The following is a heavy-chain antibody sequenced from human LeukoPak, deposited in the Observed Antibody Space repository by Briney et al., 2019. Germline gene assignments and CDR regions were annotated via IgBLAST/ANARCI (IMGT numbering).Heavy chain of an antibody. J-gene: IGHJ2*01. CDR3: ARDIWKWYWYFDL. CDR2: IYHSGST. CDR1: GYSISSGYY. Sequence: SETLSLTCAVSGYSISSGYYWGWIRQPPGKGLEWIGSIYHSGSTYYNPSLKSRVTISVDTSKNQFSLKLSSVTAADTAVYYCARDIWKWYWYFDLRGRGTLVTVSS. D-gene: IGHD2-15*01. V-gene: IGHV4-38-2*01.